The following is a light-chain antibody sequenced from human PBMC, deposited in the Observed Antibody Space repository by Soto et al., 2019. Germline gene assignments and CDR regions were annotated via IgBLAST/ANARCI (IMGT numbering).Light chain of an antibody. V-gene: IGKV3-11*01. CDR2: DAY. J-gene: IGKJ3*01. CDR3: QQRSDWPGP. Sequence: EIVLTQSPATLSLSPGERATLSCRAGQSVGTYLAWIQQRPGQAPRLLIYDAYRRATGVPDRFSGGWSGANFTLTISSLQPEDFAIYYCQQRSDWPGPFGPGTRVDIK. CDR1: QSVGTY.